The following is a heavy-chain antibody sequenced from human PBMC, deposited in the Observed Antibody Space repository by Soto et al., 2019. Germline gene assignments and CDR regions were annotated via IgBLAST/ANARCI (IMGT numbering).Heavy chain of an antibody. J-gene: IGHJ3*02. Sequence: ASVKVSCKASGYTFTSYYMHWVRQAPGQGLEWMGIINPSGGSTSYAQKFQGRVTMTRDTSTSTVYMELSSLRSGDTAVYYCARERRITIFGVASDAFDIWGQGTMVTVSS. CDR2: INPSGGST. CDR1: GYTFTSYY. CDR3: ARERRITIFGVASDAFDI. V-gene: IGHV1-46*01. D-gene: IGHD3-3*01.